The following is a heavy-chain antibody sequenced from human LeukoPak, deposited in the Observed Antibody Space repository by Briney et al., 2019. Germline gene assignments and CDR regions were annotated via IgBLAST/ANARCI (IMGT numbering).Heavy chain of an antibody. D-gene: IGHD3-10*01. CDR2: ISGNSANT. CDR3: AKGVRLWFAFYFDY. Sequence: GGSLRLSCAASGFTFSNYAMTWVRQAPGKGLEWVSSISGNSANTLYADSVKGRFTVSRANSKNTLYLQMNSLRVEDTAVYFCAKGVRLWFAFYFDYWGQGTLATVSS. J-gene: IGHJ4*02. CDR1: GFTFSNYA. V-gene: IGHV3-23*01.